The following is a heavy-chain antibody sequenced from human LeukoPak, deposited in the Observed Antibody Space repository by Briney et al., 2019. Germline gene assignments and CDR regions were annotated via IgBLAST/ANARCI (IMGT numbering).Heavy chain of an antibody. CDR2: IKEDGSEK. Sequence: GGSLRLSCAASGFSFTRYWMTWVRQAPGTGLELVANIKEDGSEKYYVDSVKGRFTISRDNAKNSLYLQMSSLRADDTAVYYCARVEASGYDYGAFDYWGQGTLVTVSS. CDR1: GFSFTRYW. CDR3: ARVEASGYDYGAFDY. J-gene: IGHJ4*02. V-gene: IGHV3-7*01. D-gene: IGHD5-12*01.